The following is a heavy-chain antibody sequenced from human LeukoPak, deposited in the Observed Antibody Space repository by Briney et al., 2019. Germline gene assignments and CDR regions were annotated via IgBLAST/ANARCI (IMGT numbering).Heavy chain of an antibody. D-gene: IGHD6-19*01. CDR3: ARGKQWLVVAFDI. V-gene: IGHV4-61*08. CDR2: IYYSGST. J-gene: IGHJ3*02. Sequence: SETLSLTCTVSGGSISSGGYYWSWIRQHPGKGLEWIGYIYYSGSTYYNPSLKSRVTISVDTSKNQFSLKLSSVTAADTAVYYCARGKQWLVVAFDIWGQGTMVTVSS. CDR1: GGSISSGGYY.